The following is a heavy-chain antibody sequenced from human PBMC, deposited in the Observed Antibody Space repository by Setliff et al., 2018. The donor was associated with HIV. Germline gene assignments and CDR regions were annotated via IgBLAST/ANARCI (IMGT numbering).Heavy chain of an antibody. D-gene: IGHD1-20*01. CDR3: ARDPGRYNGMDV. Sequence: PGGSLRLSCAASGFTFSNAWMSWVRQAPGKGLEWVSVIHSGGSTYYADSVKGRFIVSRDNSKNTLYLQMNSLRAEDTAVYYCARDPGRYNGMDVWGQGTTVTVSS. J-gene: IGHJ6*02. CDR2: IHSGGST. CDR1: GFTFSNAW. V-gene: IGHV3-66*01.